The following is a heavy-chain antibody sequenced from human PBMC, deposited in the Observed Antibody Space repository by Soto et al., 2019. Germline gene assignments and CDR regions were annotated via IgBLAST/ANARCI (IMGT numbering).Heavy chain of an antibody. CDR2: IYPGDSDT. D-gene: IGHD5-18*01. CDR3: ARRRSEDTAMVTGLFDY. V-gene: IGHV5-51*01. Sequence: GESLKISCKGFGYSFTSYWIGWVRQMPGKGLEWMGIIYPGDSDTRYSPSFQGQVTISADKSISTAYLQWSSLKASDTAMYYCARRRSEDTAMVTGLFDYWGQGTLVTVSS. CDR1: GYSFTSYW. J-gene: IGHJ4*02.